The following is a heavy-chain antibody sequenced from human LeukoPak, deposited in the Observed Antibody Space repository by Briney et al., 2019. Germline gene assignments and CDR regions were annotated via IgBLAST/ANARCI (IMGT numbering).Heavy chain of an antibody. CDR2: INPNSGGT. CDR3: ARLGRGAGNWFDP. Sequence: GASVKVSCKASGYTFTGYYMHWVRQAPGQGLEWMGWINPNSGGTNYAQKFQGRVTMTRDTSISTAYMELCRLRSDDTAVYYCARLGRGAGNWFDPWGQGTLVTVSS. J-gene: IGHJ5*02. V-gene: IGHV1-2*02. CDR1: GYTFTGYY. D-gene: IGHD3-10*01.